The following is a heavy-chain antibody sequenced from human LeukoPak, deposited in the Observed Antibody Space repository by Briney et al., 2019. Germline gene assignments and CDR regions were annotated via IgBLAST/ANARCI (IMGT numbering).Heavy chain of an antibody. Sequence: GTSLRLSCVASGLDFSTSAIHWVRQAPGKGLESVAVISYDGSHKYLTDAAKGRFTVSSENDKNTVYLQMNSLRLEDTALYYCAKDQLPHCSSGSCYLMDSWGQGTLVTVSS. CDR2: ISYDGSHK. J-gene: IGHJ4*02. V-gene: IGHV3-30*04. CDR3: AKDQLPHCSSGSCYLMDS. CDR1: GLDFSTSA. D-gene: IGHD2-15*01.